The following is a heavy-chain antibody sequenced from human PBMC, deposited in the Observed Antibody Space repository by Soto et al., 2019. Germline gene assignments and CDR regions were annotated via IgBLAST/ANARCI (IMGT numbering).Heavy chain of an antibody. CDR2: IIPILGIA. CDR1: GGTFSSYT. J-gene: IGHJ4*02. D-gene: IGHD3-9*01. V-gene: IGHV1-69*02. CDR3: ARRRNPDDILTEPFDY. Sequence: QVQLVQSGAEVKKPGSSVKVSCKASGGTFSSYTISWVRQAPGQGLEWMGRIIPILGIANYAQKFQGRVTITADKSTSTAYMELSSLRSEDTAVYYCARRRNPDDILTEPFDYWGQGTLVTVSS.